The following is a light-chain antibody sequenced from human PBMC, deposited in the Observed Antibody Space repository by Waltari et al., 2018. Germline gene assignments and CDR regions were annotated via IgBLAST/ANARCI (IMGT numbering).Light chain of an antibody. CDR2: KDN. Sequence: SYELTQPPSVSVSPGQTARITCSGDALATKYGRWFQPKPGQAPVLVIYKDNERPSGIPERFSGSSSGSTVTLTISGAQVEDEADYYCYSAADNNQWVFGGGTKLTVL. V-gene: IGLV3-27*01. J-gene: IGLJ3*02. CDR3: YSAADNNQWV. CDR1: ALATKY.